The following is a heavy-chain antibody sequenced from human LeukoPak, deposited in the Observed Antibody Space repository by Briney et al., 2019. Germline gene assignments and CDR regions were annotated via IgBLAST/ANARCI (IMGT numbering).Heavy chain of an antibody. Sequence: GGSLRLSCAASAFAFSNYWMSWVRQAPGKGLEWVANIKEDETEKNYVGSVKGRITISRDNAKNSLYLQMNSLRAEDTAVYYCTTWGPWSHFDYWGQGTLVTVAS. V-gene: IGHV3-7*01. CDR2: IKEDETEK. CDR3: TTWGPWSHFDY. D-gene: IGHD3-3*01. CDR1: AFAFSNYW. J-gene: IGHJ4*02.